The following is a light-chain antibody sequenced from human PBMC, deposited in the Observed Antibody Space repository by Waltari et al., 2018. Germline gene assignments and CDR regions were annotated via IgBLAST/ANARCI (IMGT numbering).Light chain of an antibody. J-gene: IGLJ1*01. CDR1: STDLASYNL. V-gene: IGLV2-23*01. CDR3: CSYTGSSTSDG. CDR2: EAT. Sequence: QSALSQPASVSGSPGQSLTITCTGASTDLASYNLVTWYQHHPNRAPKLIIYEATKRPSGISHRFAGAKSGATASLRISGLQADDQADYYCCSYTGSSTSDGCGGGTKVTVL.